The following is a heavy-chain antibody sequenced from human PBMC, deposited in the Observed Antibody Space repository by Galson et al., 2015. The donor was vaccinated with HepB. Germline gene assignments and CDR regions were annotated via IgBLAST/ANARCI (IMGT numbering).Heavy chain of an antibody. V-gene: IGHV1-69*13. CDR2: IIPIFGTA. CDR3: ASSGTILLQDAFDI. CDR1: GDTFSSYA. J-gene: IGHJ3*02. Sequence: SVKVSCKASGDTFSSYAISWVRQAPGQGLEWMGGIIPIFGTANYAQKFQGRVTITADESTSTAYMELSSLRSEDTAVYYCASSGTILLQDAFDIWGQGTMVTVSS. D-gene: IGHD2/OR15-2a*01.